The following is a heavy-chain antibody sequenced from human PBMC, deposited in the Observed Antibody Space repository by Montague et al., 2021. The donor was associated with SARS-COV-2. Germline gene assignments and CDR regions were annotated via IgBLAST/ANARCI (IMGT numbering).Heavy chain of an antibody. CDR3: ARVFRGQRLAFDF. D-gene: IGHD6-25*01. J-gene: IGHJ4*02. CDR2: IYSSGSA. V-gene: IGHV4-59*12. Sequence: SETLSLTCTVSGSSITSYYWSWIRQAPGKGLGWIAFIYSSGSAIYNPPLRSRVTMSVDKSTNQFSLRLNSVTAADTAVYYCARVFRGQRLAFDFWGQGALVIVSS. CDR1: GSSITSYY.